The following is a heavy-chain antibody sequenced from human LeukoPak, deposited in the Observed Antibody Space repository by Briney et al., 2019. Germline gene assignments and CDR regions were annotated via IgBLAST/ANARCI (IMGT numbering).Heavy chain of an antibody. D-gene: IGHD3-9*01. V-gene: IGHV3-30*18. CDR3: AKEEYDILTGYPSFDY. J-gene: IGHJ4*02. CDR1: GFTFSSYG. Sequence: GGSLRLSCAASGFTFSSYGMHWVRQAPGKGLEWVAVISYDGSNKYYADSVKGRFTIPRDNSKNTLYLQMNSLRAEDTAVYYCAKEEYDILTGYPSFDYWGQGTLVTVYS. CDR2: ISYDGSNK.